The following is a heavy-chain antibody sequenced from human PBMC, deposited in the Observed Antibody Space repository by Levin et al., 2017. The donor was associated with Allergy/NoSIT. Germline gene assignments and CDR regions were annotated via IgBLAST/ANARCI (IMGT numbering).Heavy chain of an antibody. Sequence: GSLRLSCAVYGGSFSGYYWSWIRQPPGKGLEWIGEINHSGSTNYNPSLKSRVTISVDTSKNQFSLKLSSVTAADTAVYYCASSVIWAEFGSTSCYNYWGQGTLVTVSS. V-gene: IGHV4-34*01. CDR2: INHSGST. CDR3: ASSVIWAEFGSTSCYNY. D-gene: IGHD2-2*01. CDR1: GGSFSGYY. J-gene: IGHJ4*02.